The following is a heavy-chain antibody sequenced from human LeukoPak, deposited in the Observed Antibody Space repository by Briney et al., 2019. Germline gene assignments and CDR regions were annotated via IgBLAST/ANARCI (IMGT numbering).Heavy chain of an antibody. CDR3: ARTYYYGSGSYYSSKSYYFDY. CDR1: GGTFSSYA. V-gene: IGHV1-69*05. J-gene: IGHJ4*02. Sequence: GSSVKVSCKASGGTFSSYAISWVRQAPGQGLECMGGIIPIFGTANYAQKFQGRVTITTDESTSTAYMELSSLRSEDTAVYYCARTYYYGSGSYYSSKSYYFDYWGQGTLVTVSS. CDR2: IIPIFGTA. D-gene: IGHD3-10*01.